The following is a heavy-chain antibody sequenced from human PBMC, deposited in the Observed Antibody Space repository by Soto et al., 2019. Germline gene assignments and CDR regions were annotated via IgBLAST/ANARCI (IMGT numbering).Heavy chain of an antibody. Sequence: RSETLSLTCSGSGGSISSVGHYWTWIRQQPGKGLEWIGYIYYSGSTDYNPSLKSRVTISVDRSKNQFSLNLSSVTAADTAIYYCARESGGYDSSTRYGLDVWGQGTTVTVSS. CDR3: ARESGGYDSSTRYGLDV. V-gene: IGHV4-31*03. CDR1: GGSISSVGHY. J-gene: IGHJ6*02. CDR2: IYYSGST. D-gene: IGHD6-25*01.